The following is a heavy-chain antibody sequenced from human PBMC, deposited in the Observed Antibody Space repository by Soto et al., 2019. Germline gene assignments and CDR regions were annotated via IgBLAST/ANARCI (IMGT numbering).Heavy chain of an antibody. J-gene: IGHJ6*02. D-gene: IGHD3-22*01. CDR1: GFTFSSYA. V-gene: IGHV3-30-3*01. CDR3: ARDGPYYDSSGTYYYYYYGMDV. CDR2: ISYDGSNK. Sequence: GGSLRLSCAASGFTFSSYAMHWVRQAPGKGLEWVAVISYDGSNKYYADSVKGRFTISRDNSKNTLYLQMNSLRAEDTAVYYCARDGPYYDSSGTYYYYYYGMDVWGQGTTVTVSS.